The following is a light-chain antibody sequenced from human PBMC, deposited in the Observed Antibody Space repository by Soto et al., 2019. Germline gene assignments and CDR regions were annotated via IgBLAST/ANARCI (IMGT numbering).Light chain of an antibody. J-gene: IGKJ5*01. Sequence: EIVMTQSPATLSVSPGERATLSCRASQSVSSNLAWYQQRPGQAPRLLIYGAATRATGIPARFSGSGSGTEFTLTISSLQSEDFATYYCQQLFDPPVTFGQRTRLE. CDR3: QQLFDPPVT. V-gene: IGKV3-15*01. CDR1: QSVSSN. CDR2: GAA.